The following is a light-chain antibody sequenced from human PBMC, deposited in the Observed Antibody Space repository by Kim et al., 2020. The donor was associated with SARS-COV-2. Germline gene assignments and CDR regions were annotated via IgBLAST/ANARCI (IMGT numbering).Light chain of an antibody. J-gene: IGLJ2*01. Sequence: GQSVTISCTGTSSDVGGYNSVSWFQQHPGKAPKLMIYDVSRRPSGVPDRFSGSKSGNTASLTISGLQAEDEADYYCCSYAGSYTLVFGGGTQLTV. CDR1: SSDVGGYNS. CDR2: DVS. CDR3: CSYAGSYTLV. V-gene: IGLV2-11*01.